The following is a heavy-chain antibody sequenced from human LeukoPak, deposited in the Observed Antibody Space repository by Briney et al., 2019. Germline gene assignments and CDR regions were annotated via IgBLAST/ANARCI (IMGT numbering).Heavy chain of an antibody. J-gene: IGHJ4*02. D-gene: IGHD3-10*01. CDR2: LSGSGGGT. CDR1: GITLSNYG. V-gene: IGHV3-23*01. Sequence: GGSLRLSCAVSGITLSNYGMSWVRQAPGKGLEWIAGLSGSGGGTNYADSVQGRFTISRDNPKNTLYLQMNSLRAEDTAVYFCAKRGVVIRVFLVGFHKEAYYFDSWGQGALVTVSS. CDR3: AKRGVVIRVFLVGFHKEAYYFDS.